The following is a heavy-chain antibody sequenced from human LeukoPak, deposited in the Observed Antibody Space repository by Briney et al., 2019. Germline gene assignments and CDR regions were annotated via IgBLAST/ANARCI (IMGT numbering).Heavy chain of an antibody. J-gene: IGHJ4*02. CDR1: GGSFSGYY. V-gene: IGHV4-34*01. CDR2: INHSGST. Sequence: PSETLSLTCAVYGGSFSGYYWSWIRQPPGKGLEWIGEINHSGSTNYNPSLKSRVTISVDTSKNQFSLKLSSVTAADTAVYYCARGQDYWGRGTLVTVSS. CDR3: ARGQDY.